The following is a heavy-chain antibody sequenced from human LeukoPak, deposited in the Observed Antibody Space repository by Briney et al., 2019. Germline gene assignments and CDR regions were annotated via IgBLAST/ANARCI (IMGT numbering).Heavy chain of an antibody. CDR1: GGSISSSSYY. Sequence: SETLSLTCTVSGGSISSSSYYWGWIRQPPGKGLEWIGSIYYSGSTYYNPSLKSRVTISVDTSKNQFSLKLSSVTAADTAVYYCARELVRGVKGDDYWGQGTLVTVSS. D-gene: IGHD3-10*01. CDR2: IYYSGST. CDR3: ARELVRGVKGDDY. J-gene: IGHJ4*02. V-gene: IGHV4-39*07.